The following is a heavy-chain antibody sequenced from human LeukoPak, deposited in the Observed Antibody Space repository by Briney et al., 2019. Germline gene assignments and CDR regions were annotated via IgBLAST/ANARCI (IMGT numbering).Heavy chain of an antibody. V-gene: IGHV1-2*02. CDR2: INPNSGGT. CDR3: AREARKRDIVVGVRPRWLDP. Sequence: ASVKVSCKASGYTFTGYYMHWVRQAPGQGLEWMGWINPNSGGTNYAQKFQGRVTMTRDTSISTAYMELSRLRSDDTAVYYCAREARKRDIVVGVRPRWLDPWGQGTLVTVSS. D-gene: IGHD2-15*01. CDR1: GYTFTGYY. J-gene: IGHJ5*02.